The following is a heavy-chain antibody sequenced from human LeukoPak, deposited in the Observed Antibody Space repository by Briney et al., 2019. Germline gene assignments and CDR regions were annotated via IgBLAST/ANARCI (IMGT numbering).Heavy chain of an antibody. Sequence: TGGSLRLSCAASGFTFSSFGMNWVRQAPGKGLVWVSSINSDGSSTSYADSVKGRFTISRDNAKNTLYLQMNSLRAEDTAVYYCARDLGPDYYDSSSDAFDIWGQGTMVTVSS. D-gene: IGHD3-22*01. CDR1: GFTFSSFG. V-gene: IGHV3-74*01. CDR3: ARDLGPDYYDSSSDAFDI. J-gene: IGHJ3*02. CDR2: INSDGSST.